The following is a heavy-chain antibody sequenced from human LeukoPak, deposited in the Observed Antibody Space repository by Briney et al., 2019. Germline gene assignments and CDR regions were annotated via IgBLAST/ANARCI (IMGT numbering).Heavy chain of an antibody. V-gene: IGHV3-7*01. J-gene: IGHJ6*02. CDR2: IKQDGSEK. CDR1: GFTFSGYW. Sequence: GSLILSSAASGFTFSGYWMSWVRQAPGKGLEWVANIKQDGSEKYYVDSVKGRFTISRDNAKNSLYLQMNSLRAEDTAVYYCARVRHYGDQFMDVWGQGTTVTVSS. CDR3: ARVRHYGDQFMDV. D-gene: IGHD4-17*01.